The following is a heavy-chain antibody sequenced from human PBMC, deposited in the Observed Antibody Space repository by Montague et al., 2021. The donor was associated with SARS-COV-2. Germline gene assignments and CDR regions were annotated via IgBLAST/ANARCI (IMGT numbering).Heavy chain of an antibody. V-gene: IGHV4-34*01. Sequence: SETLSLTCAVHGGSFSGYYWNWIRQRPGKGLEWIGEINHSGSTNYNPSLKNRLTISADTSKNQFSLKLTSVAATDTAVYYCARLRDGVVPSPILGIGPYFTYYYMDVWGKGTTVTVS. CDR1: GGSFSGYY. J-gene: IGHJ6*03. CDR3: ARLRDGVVPSPILGIGPYFTYYYMDV. D-gene: IGHD2-15*01. CDR2: INHSGST.